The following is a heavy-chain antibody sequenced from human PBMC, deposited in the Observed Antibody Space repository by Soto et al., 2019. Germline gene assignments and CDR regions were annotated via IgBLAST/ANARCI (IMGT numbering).Heavy chain of an antibody. Sequence: QITLKESGPTLVKPTQTLTLTCTFSGFSLSTSGVGVGWIRQPPGKALEWLALIYWDDDKRYSPSPKSRLTIPKDTSKDQVVLRMTTLDPVDTAIYYCAHRRGEGSGCSVFFDYWGQGTLVTVSS. CDR3: AHRRGEGSGCSVFFDY. CDR2: IYWDDDK. D-gene: IGHD6-19*01. V-gene: IGHV2-5*02. CDR1: GFSLSTSGVG. J-gene: IGHJ4*02.